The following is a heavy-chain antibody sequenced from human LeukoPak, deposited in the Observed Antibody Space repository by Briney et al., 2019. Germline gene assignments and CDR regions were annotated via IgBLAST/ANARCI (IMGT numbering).Heavy chain of an antibody. CDR1: GGFISSSSYY. CDR3: ARLGPAAGTSFDY. D-gene: IGHD6-13*01. V-gene: IGHV4-61*05. CDR2: ISYSGST. Sequence: PSETLSLTCTVSGGFISSSSYYWGWIRQPPGKGLEWIGYISYSGSTNYNPSLKSRVTISVDTSKNQFSLKLSSVTAADTAVYYCARLGPAAGTSFDYWGQGTLVTVSS. J-gene: IGHJ4*02.